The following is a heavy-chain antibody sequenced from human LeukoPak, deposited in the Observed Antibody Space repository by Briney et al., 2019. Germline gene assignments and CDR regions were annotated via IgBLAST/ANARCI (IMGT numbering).Heavy chain of an antibody. CDR3: ARDAEYCSSTSCYSYYYYYMDV. D-gene: IGHD2-2*01. CDR1: GGSISSHY. J-gene: IGHJ6*03. V-gene: IGHV4-59*11. CDR2: IYYSGST. Sequence: PSETLSLTCTVSGGSISSHYWSWIRQPPGKGLEGIGYIYYSGSTNYNPSLKSRVTISVDTSKNQFSLKLSSVTAADTAVYYCARDAEYCSSTSCYSYYYYYMDVWGKGTTVTVSS.